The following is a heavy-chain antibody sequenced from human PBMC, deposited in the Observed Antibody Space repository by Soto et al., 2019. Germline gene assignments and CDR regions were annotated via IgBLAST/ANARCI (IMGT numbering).Heavy chain of an antibody. J-gene: IGHJ3*02. CDR1: GFTFSSYA. CDR2: ISGSGGST. D-gene: IGHD1-20*01. Sequence: GGSLRLSCAASGFTFSSYAMSWVRQAPGKGLEWVSAISGSGGSTYYADSVKGRFTISRDNSKNTLYLQMNSLRAEDTAVYYCAKDFRYNFHTGPDALDIWGQGTMVT. V-gene: IGHV3-23*01. CDR3: AKDFRYNFHTGPDALDI.